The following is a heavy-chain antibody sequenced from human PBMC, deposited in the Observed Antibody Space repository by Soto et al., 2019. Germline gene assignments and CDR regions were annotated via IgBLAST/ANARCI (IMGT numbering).Heavy chain of an antibody. CDR1: GYIFTDSY. J-gene: IGHJ6*02. Sequence: QVHLVQSATELKKPGASVTVYCKASGYIFTDSYIHWVRQAPGQGLEWLGWINPKTGVTFFAQTFEDRLTMTRDTLISTAYIDLTSLRSDDTAVYYCAKIVGTSSSGEIYGLDVWGLGTTIIVSS. D-gene: IGHD6-25*01. V-gene: IGHV1-2*02. CDR2: INPKTGVT. CDR3: AKIVGTSSSGEIYGLDV.